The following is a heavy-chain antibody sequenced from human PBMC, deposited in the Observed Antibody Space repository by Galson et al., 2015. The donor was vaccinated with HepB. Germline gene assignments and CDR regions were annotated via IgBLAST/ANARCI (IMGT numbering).Heavy chain of an antibody. CDR3: ARRPSYMITLGLDAFDIWGQGTPYDSSGYYALGYYYGMDV. CDR1: GYSFTSYW. Sequence: QSGAEVKKPGESLKISCKGSGYSFTSYWIGWVRQMPGKGLEWMGIIYPGDSDTRYSPSFQGQVTISADKSISTAYLQWSSLKASDTAMYYCARRPSYMITLGLDAFDIWGQGTPYDSSGYYALGYYYGMDVWGQGTTVTVSS. D-gene: IGHD3-22*01. V-gene: IGHV5-51*01. J-gene: IGHJ6*02. CDR2: IYPGDSDT.